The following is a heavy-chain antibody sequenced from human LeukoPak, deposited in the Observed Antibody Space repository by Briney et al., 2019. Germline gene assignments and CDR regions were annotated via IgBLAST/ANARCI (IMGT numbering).Heavy chain of an antibody. Sequence: GASVKVSCKASGYTFTGYYMHWVRQAPGQGLEWMGWINPNSGGTNYAQKFQGRVTMTRDTSISTAYMELSSLRSEDTAVYYCARETGTSSSSYDYWGQGTLVTVSS. CDR1: GYTFTGYY. J-gene: IGHJ4*02. D-gene: IGHD6-6*01. CDR3: ARETGTSSSSYDY. V-gene: IGHV1-2*02. CDR2: INPNSGGT.